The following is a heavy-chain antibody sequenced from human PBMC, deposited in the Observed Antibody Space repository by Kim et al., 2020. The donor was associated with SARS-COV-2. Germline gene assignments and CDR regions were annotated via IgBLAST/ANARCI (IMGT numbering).Heavy chain of an antibody. J-gene: IGHJ4*02. D-gene: IGHD3-22*01. CDR1: GFTFSSYG. Sequence: GGSLRLSCAASGFTFSSYGMHWVRQAPGKGLEWVAVISYDGSNKYYADSVKGRFTISRDNSKNTLYLQMNSLRAEDTAVYYCAKDDGGYDSSGYLFPSDYWGQGTLVTVSS. CDR2: ISYDGSNK. CDR3: AKDDGGYDSSGYLFPSDY. V-gene: IGHV3-30*18.